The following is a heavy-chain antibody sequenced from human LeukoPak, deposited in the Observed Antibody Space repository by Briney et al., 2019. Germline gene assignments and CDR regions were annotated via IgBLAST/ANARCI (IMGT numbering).Heavy chain of an antibody. D-gene: IGHD3-10*01. CDR1: GFTVSSNY. Sequence: GSLRLSCAASGFTVSSNYMSWVRQAPGKGLEWVSVIYSGGSTYYADSVKGRFTISRDNSKNTLYLQMNSLRAEDTAVYYCVRDFPSRDGVDYWGQGTLVTVSS. J-gene: IGHJ4*02. CDR3: VRDFPSRDGVDY. CDR2: IYSGGST. V-gene: IGHV3-53*01.